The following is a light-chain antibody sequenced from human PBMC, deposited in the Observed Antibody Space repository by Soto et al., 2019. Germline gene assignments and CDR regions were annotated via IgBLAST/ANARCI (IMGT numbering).Light chain of an antibody. CDR3: QQRSNWPPIT. CDR2: DAS. J-gene: IGKJ5*01. V-gene: IGKV3-11*01. CDR1: QSVSSY. Sequence: EIVFGQSPAALALSSGGKSTPPRRASQSVSSYLAWYQQKPGQAPRLLIYDASNRATGIPARFSGSGSGTDFTLTISSLEPEDFAVYYCQQRSNWPPITFGQGTRLEIK.